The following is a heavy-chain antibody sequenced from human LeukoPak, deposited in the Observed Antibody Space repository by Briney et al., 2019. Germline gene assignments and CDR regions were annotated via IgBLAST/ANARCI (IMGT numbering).Heavy chain of an antibody. CDR2: INPSIAST. CDR1: GYTFTSYY. V-gene: IGHV1-46*01. CDR3: ARLSGLIDAFDI. Sequence: GASVNVSCTASGYTFTSYYMHWVRQAPGQGLEWMGIINPSIASTTYAQKFQGRITMTRDTSTSTVYMELSSLRSEDTALYFCARLSGLIDAFDIWGQGTVVTVSS. J-gene: IGHJ3*02. D-gene: IGHD3/OR15-3a*01.